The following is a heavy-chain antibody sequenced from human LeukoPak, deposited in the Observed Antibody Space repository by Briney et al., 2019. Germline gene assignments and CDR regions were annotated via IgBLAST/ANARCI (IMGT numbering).Heavy chain of an antibody. CDR1: GFTFSSYS. V-gene: IGHV3-48*02. D-gene: IGHD4-17*01. CDR2: ISSSSSTI. Sequence: GGSLRLSCAASGFTFSSYSMNWVRQAPGKGLEWVSYISSSSSTIYYADSVKGRFTISRDNAKNSLYLHMNSLRDEDTAVYYCARDRDYGDHGLFVYWGQGTLVTVSS. CDR3: ARDRDYGDHGLFVY. J-gene: IGHJ4*02.